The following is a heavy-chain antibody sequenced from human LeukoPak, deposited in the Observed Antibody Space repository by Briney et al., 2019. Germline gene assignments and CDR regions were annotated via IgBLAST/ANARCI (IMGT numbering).Heavy chain of an antibody. Sequence: EASVKVSCKASGGTFSSYAICWVRQAPGQGLEWMGRIIPILGIANYAQKFQGRVTITADKSTSTAYMELSSLRSEDTAVYYCARRTTVTTSSTINDYWGQGTLVTVSS. CDR3: ARRTTVTTSSTINDY. D-gene: IGHD4-17*01. CDR2: IIPILGIA. J-gene: IGHJ4*02. V-gene: IGHV1-69*04. CDR1: GGTFSSYA.